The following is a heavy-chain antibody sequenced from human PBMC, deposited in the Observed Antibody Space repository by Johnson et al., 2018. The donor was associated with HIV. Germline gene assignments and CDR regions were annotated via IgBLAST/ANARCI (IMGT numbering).Heavy chain of an antibody. J-gene: IGHJ3*02. CDR2: IYSGDRT. CDR1: GFTVSSNY. V-gene: IGHV3-66*01. Sequence: VQLVESGGGLVQPGGSLRLSCAASGFTVSSNYMSWVRQAPGKGLEWVSVIYSGDRTYSAVSVKGRFTISRDSSKNTLFLQMNSLRVEDTAIYYCAGGSSAWYEDAFDIWGQVTMVTVSS. CDR3: AGGSSAWYEDAFDI. D-gene: IGHD6-19*01.